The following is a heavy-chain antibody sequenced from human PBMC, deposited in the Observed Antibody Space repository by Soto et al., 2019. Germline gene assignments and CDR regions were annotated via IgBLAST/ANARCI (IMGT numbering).Heavy chain of an antibody. J-gene: IGHJ4*02. CDR2: HIPIFGIA. D-gene: IGHD1-26*01. V-gene: IGHV1-69*02. CDR1: GGTFTSLT. CDR3: ASPIVGPTN. Sequence: QVQLVQTGAEVKKPGSSVKVSCTASGGTFTSLTMSWVRQAPGQGLEWMGRHIPIFGIANYAQKFQGRVTITADKSTNTSYMELSSLSSEDTAINYCASPIVGPTNWGQGTLVTVSS.